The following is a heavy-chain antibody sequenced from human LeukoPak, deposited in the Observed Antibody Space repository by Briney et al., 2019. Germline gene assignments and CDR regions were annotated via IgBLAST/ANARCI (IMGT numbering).Heavy chain of an antibody. CDR2: IIPIFGIA. J-gene: IGHJ3*02. V-gene: IGHV1-69*04. D-gene: IGHD3-22*01. Sequence: GASVKVSCKASGGTFSSYAISWVRQAPGQGLEWMGRIIPIFGIANYAQKFQGRVMITADKSTSTAYMELSSLRSEDTAVYYCARARSDYYDSSGYYYTSGFDIWGQGTMVTVSS. CDR1: GGTFSSYA. CDR3: ARARSDYYDSSGYYYTSGFDI.